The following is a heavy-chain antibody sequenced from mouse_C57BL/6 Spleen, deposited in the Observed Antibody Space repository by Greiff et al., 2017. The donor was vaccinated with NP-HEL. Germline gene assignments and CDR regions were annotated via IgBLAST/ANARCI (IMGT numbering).Heavy chain of an antibody. Sequence: EVHLVESGPELVKPGASVKISCKASGYSFTDYNMNWVKQSNGKSLEWIGVINPNYGTTSYNQKFKGKATLTVDQSSSTAYMQLNSLTSEDSAVYYWAREDGYYLTRYFDVWGTGTTVTVSS. CDR3: AREDGYYLTRYFDV. J-gene: IGHJ1*03. D-gene: IGHD2-3*01. CDR2: INPNYGTT. V-gene: IGHV1-39*01. CDR1: GYSFTDYN.